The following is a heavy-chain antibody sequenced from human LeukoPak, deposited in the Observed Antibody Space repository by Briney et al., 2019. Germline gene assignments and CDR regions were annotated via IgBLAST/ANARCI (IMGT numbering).Heavy chain of an antibody. J-gene: IGHJ4*02. CDR3: AKDGGTGSGLDY. Sequence: GGSLRLSCAASGFTFSSYGMHWVRQAPGKGLEWVAVISYDGSNKYYADSVKGRFTISRDNSKNTLYLQMNSLRAEDTAVYHCAKDGGTGSGLDYWGQGTLVTVSS. D-gene: IGHD3-10*01. V-gene: IGHV3-30*18. CDR2: ISYDGSNK. CDR1: GFTFSSYG.